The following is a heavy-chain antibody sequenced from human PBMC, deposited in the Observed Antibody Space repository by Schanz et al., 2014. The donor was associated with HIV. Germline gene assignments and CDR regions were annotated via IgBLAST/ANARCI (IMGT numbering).Heavy chain of an antibody. D-gene: IGHD2-15*01. CDR2: ISYDGSNK. J-gene: IGHJ4*02. CDR1: GFTFSNYA. V-gene: IGHV3-30-3*01. CDR3: AARYCSGAKCYSLDY. Sequence: QVQLVESGGGVVQPGRSLRLSCAVSGFTFSNYAMHWVRQAPGKGLEWVAVISYDGSNKYYADSVKGRFTISRDNSKNTLYLQMNSLRAEDTAVYHCAARYCSGAKCYSLDYWGQGTLVTVSS.